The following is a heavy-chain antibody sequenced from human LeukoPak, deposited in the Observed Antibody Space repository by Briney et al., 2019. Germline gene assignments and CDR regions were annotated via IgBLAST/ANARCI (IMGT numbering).Heavy chain of an antibody. Sequence: PGGSLRLSCAASGFTFSDYYMSWIRQAPGKGLEWVSYISSSGSTIYYADSVKGRFTISRDNSKDTLYLQMNSLRAEDTAVYYCAKDYYYDSSGYPPEDYWGQGTLVTVSS. CDR2: ISSSGSTI. V-gene: IGHV3-11*01. J-gene: IGHJ4*02. CDR1: GFTFSDYY. CDR3: AKDYYYDSSGYPPEDY. D-gene: IGHD3-22*01.